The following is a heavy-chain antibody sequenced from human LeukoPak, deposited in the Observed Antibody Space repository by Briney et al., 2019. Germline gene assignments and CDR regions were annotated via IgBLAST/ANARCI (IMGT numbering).Heavy chain of an antibody. CDR1: GFTFSDYY. V-gene: IGHV3-11*01. CDR2: ISSSGSTI. CDR3: ARVQGSGSYDYFDY. J-gene: IGHJ4*02. Sequence: GGSLRLSCAASGFTFSDYYMSWIRQAPGKGLEGVSYISSSGSTIYYADSLKGRFTISRDNAKNSLYLQMNSLRAEDTAVYYCARVQGSGSYDYFDYWGQGTLVTVSS. D-gene: IGHD3-10*01.